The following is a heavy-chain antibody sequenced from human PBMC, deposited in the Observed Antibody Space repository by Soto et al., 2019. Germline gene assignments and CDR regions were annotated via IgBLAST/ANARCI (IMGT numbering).Heavy chain of an antibody. Sequence: GASVKLSCKASGYTFTRYTMNWVRQAPGQRLEWMGWINPDNGSTKSSQKFQDRVIITRDTSASTAYMDLSSLRSEDTAVYYCARGIATGQLDPWGQGTLVTVSS. CDR3: ARGIATGQLDP. CDR1: GYTFTRYT. J-gene: IGHJ5*02. D-gene: IGHD2-15*01. V-gene: IGHV1-3*01. CDR2: INPDNGST.